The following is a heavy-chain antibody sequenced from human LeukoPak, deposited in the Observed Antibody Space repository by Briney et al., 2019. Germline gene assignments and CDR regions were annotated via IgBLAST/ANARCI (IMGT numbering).Heavy chain of an antibody. D-gene: IGHD4-17*01. CDR3: GLWLLGPYGDYASNGIDV. Sequence: SQTLSLTCTVSGGSISSGDYYWSWIRQPPGKGLEWIGYIYYSRSTYYNPALKSRVTISVDTSKSQFSLKLSSVTAADTAVYYCGLWLLGPYGDYASNGIDVWGQGATVTVSS. CDR2: IYYSRST. CDR1: GGSISSGDYY. J-gene: IGHJ6*02. V-gene: IGHV4-30-4*01.